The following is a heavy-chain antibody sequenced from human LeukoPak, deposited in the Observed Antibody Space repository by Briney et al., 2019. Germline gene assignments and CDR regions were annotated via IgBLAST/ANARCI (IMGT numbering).Heavy chain of an antibody. V-gene: IGHV4-34*01. CDR3: ARGYLYFSRLDY. J-gene: IGHJ4*02. Sequence: SGTLSLTCAVSGGSFSGYYWNWIRQPPGKGLEWVGEINHSGSTNYNPSLKSRVTTSVKTSKNQFSLKLSSGTAADTAVFYCARGYLYFSRLDYWGQGTLVTVSS. CDR2: INHSGST. D-gene: IGHD2-2*02. CDR1: GGSFSGYY.